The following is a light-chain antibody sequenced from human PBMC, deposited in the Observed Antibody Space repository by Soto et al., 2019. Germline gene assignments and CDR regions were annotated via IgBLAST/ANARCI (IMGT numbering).Light chain of an antibody. CDR3: SSYAGSNSYV. J-gene: IGLJ1*01. CDR1: SSDVGGYNF. V-gene: IGLV2-8*01. CDR2: EVT. Sequence: QSALTQPPSASGSPGQSVTISCTGTSSDVGGYNFVSWYQHHPGKAPKLMIYEVTKRPSGVPDRFSGSKSGDTASLTVSGVQAEDEADYYCSSYAGSNSYVFGTGTKVTVL.